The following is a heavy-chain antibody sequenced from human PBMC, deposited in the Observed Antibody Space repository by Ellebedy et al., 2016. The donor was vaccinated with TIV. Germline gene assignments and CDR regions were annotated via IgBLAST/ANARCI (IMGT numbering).Heavy chain of an antibody. CDR1: GYTFTSYG. CDR2: ISAYNGNT. V-gene: IGHV1-18*01. CDR3: ARMYDFWSGYYTSYFDY. D-gene: IGHD3-3*01. Sequence: AASVKVSCKASGYTFTSYGISWVRQAPGQGLEWMGWISAYNGNTNYAQKLQGRVNMTTDTSTSTDYMELRSLRSDDTAVYYCARMYDFWSGYYTSYFDYWGQGTLVTVSS. J-gene: IGHJ4*02.